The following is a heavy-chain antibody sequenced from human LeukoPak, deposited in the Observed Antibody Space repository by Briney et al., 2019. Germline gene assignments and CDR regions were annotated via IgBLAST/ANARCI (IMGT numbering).Heavy chain of an antibody. CDR1: GGSISSYY. Sequence: SETLSLTCTVSGGSISSYYWSWIRQPPGKGLEWIGEINHSGSTNYNPSLKSRVTISVDTSKNQFSLKLSSVTAADTAVYYCARPGPGVRGGYTWGQGTLVTVSS. CDR3: ARPGPGVRGGYT. CDR2: INHSGST. D-gene: IGHD3-10*01. V-gene: IGHV4-34*01. J-gene: IGHJ5*02.